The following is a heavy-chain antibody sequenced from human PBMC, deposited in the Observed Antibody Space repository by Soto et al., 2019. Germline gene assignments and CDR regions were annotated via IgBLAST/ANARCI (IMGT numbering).Heavy chain of an antibody. CDR2: INFNSGGT. D-gene: IGHD2-8*01. J-gene: IGHJ3*01. V-gene: IGHV1-2*04. CDR3: AIGENFGDGVFDV. CDR1: RYTYTGYN. Sequence: QVLLEQSGTEMKKPGASVKVSCKASRYTYTGYNFHWVRQAPGQGLQWVGRINFNSGGTTYAQEFQDWVTRTRDMAVSTVYMEVNRLRYADTAVYYCAIGENFGDGVFDVWGQGTMFIVSS.